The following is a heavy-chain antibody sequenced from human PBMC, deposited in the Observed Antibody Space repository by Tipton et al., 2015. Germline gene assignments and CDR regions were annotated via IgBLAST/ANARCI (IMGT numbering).Heavy chain of an antibody. CDR2: IYYSGNI. CDR1: GGSISSRSYY. Sequence: TLSLTCTVSGGSISSRSYYWGWIRQPPGKGLEWIGSIYYSGNIYYNLSLKSRVTISVDTSKNQFSLKLSSVTAADTAVYYCACQDYDSLTRDYQTVDYWGQGTLVTVSS. V-gene: IGHV4-39*01. CDR3: ACQDYDSLTRDYQTVDY. J-gene: IGHJ4*02. D-gene: IGHD3-9*01.